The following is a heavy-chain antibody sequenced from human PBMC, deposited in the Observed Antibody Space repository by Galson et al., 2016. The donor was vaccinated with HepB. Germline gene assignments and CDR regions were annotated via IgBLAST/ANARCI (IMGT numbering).Heavy chain of an antibody. V-gene: IGHV4-4*07. J-gene: IGHJ5*02. CDR3: AREPGGLPWFDP. Sequence: SETLSLTCTVSGASIGTYYWSWIRQSAEKGLEWIGRVYTSDKTRYNPSLKGRVTMSVDTSRNQISLKLTTVTAADTAIYFCAREPGGLPWFDPWGQGILVTVSS. CDR2: VYTSDKT. CDR1: GASIGTYY. D-gene: IGHD6-25*01.